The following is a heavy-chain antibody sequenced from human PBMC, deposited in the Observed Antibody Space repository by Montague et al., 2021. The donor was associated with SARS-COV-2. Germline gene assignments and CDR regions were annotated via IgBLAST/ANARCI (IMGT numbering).Heavy chain of an antibody. CDR3: ARVSKARMVQGVITGNWFDP. CDR1: GGSFSGYY. J-gene: IGHJ5*02. CDR2: INHSGST. V-gene: IGHV4-34*01. Sequence: SETLSLTCAVYGGSFSGYYWSWIRQPPGKGLEWIGEINHSGSTNYNPSLKSRVTISVDTSKNQFSLKLSSVTAADTAVYYCARVSKARMVQGVITGNWFDPWGQGTLVTVSS. D-gene: IGHD3-10*01.